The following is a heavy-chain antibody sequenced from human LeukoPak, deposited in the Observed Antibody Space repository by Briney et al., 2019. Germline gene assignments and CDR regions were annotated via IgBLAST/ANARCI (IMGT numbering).Heavy chain of an antibody. CDR2: INPSGGST. Sequence: ASVKVSCKASGYTFTSYYMHWVRQAPGQGLEWMGIINPSGGSTSYAQKFQGRVTMTRDTSTSTVYMELSSLRSEDTAVYYCARDHIDYYGSGDPLYYGMDVWGQGTTVTVSS. V-gene: IGHV1-46*01. D-gene: IGHD3-10*01. CDR1: GYTFTSYY. J-gene: IGHJ6*02. CDR3: ARDHIDYYGSGDPLYYGMDV.